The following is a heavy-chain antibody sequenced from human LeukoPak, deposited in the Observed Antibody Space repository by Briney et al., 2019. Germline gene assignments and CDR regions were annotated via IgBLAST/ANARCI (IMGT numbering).Heavy chain of an antibody. J-gene: IGHJ4*02. V-gene: IGHV4-59*01. D-gene: IGHD3-22*01. CDR3: ARDGLYDSSGYYMDS. Sequence: SETLSLTCTVSGGAISSYYWSCIRQPPGKGLEWRGYIYYSVGTKYNPSLMSRVTISVDRAQNQFSLSLSSVTAADTAVYYCARDGLYDSSGYYMDSWGQGTLVIVSS. CDR2: IYYSVGT. CDR1: GGAISSYY.